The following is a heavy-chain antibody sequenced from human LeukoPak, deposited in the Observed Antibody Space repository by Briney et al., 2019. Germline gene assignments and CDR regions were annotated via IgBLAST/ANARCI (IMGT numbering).Heavy chain of an antibody. V-gene: IGHV4-34*01. J-gene: IGHJ4*02. Sequence: KPSETLSLTCAVYGGSFSGYYWSWIRQPPGKGLEWIGEINHSGSTNYNPSLKSRVTISLDTSKNQFSLKLSSVTAADTAVYYCARGAGYSSSWFKHYFDFWGQGTLVTVSS. CDR3: ARGAGYSSSWFKHYFDF. CDR2: INHSGST. CDR1: GGSFSGYY. D-gene: IGHD6-13*01.